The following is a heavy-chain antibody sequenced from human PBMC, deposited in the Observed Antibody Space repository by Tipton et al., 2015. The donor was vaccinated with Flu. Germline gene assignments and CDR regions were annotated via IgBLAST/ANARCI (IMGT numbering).Heavy chain of an antibody. J-gene: IGHJ4*02. V-gene: IGHV4-34*01. CDR1: GGSFSGYY. CDR2: INHSGST. Sequence: TLSLTCAVYGGSFSGYYWSWIRQPPGKGLEWIGEINHSGSTNYNPSLKSRVTLSVDTSKNQFSLKLSSVTAADTAVYYCAAVGDTGASPGDFWGRGTLVTVSS. CDR3: AAVGDTGASPGDF. D-gene: IGHD5-18*01.